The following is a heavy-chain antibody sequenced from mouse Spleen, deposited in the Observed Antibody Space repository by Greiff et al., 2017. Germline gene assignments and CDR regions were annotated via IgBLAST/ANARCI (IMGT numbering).Heavy chain of an antibody. CDR3: ARHGPVITTEGFAY. CDR1: GFTFSSYG. D-gene: IGHD1-1*01. CDR2: ISSGGSYT. Sequence: EVMLVESGGDLVKPGGSLKLSCAASGFTFSSYGMSWVRQTPDKRLEWVATISSGGSYTYYPDSVKGRFTISRDNAKNTLYLQMSSLKSEDTAMYYCARHGPVITTEGFAYWGQGTLVTVSA. J-gene: IGHJ3*01. V-gene: IGHV5-6*01.